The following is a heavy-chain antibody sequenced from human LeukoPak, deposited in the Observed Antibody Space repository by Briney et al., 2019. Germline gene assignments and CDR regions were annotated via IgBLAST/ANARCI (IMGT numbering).Heavy chain of an antibody. CDR3: ARDTDTDLYYLDY. D-gene: IGHD2-8*02. Sequence: GGSLRLSCAASGFTFSSYSMNWVRQAPGKGLEWVSSISSSSSYIYYADSVKGRFTISRDNAKNSLYLQMNSLRAEDTAVYYCARDTDTDLYYLDYWGQGTLVTVSS. CDR2: ISSSSSYI. V-gene: IGHV3-21*01. CDR1: GFTFSSYS. J-gene: IGHJ4*02.